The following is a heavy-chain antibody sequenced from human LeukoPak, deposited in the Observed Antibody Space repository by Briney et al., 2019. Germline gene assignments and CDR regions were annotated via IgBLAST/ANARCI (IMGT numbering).Heavy chain of an antibody. CDR1: GFSISSDDC. D-gene: IGHD2-15*01. V-gene: IGHV4-38-2*02. CDR3: VRDGGFYYTASPNSWFDP. J-gene: IGHJ5*02. CDR2: ISNRGSP. Sequence: SETLSPTCLVSGFSISSDDCWGWIRQPPGKGLEWIGSISNRGSPYYNPSLKSRVTMSVDTPNNHFSLGLSSVTAADTAVYYCVRDGGFYYTASPNSWFDPWGQGTLVTVSS.